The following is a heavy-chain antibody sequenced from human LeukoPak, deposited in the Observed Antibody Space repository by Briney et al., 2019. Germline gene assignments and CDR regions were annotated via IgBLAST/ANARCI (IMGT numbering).Heavy chain of an antibody. CDR1: GFTFSNYW. D-gene: IGHD4-17*01. Sequence: GGSLRLSCAASGFTFSNYWMHWVRQVPGKGLVWVSRISSDGNNIQYADSVKGRFTISRDNAKNTLYLQMTSLRAEDTAVYYCAKDPNGDYIGAFDIWGQGTMVTVSS. J-gene: IGHJ3*02. CDR3: AKDPNGDYIGAFDI. CDR2: ISSDGNNI. V-gene: IGHV3-74*01.